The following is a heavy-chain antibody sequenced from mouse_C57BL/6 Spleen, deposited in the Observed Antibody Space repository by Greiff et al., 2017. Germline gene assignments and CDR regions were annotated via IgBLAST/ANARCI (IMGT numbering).Heavy chain of an antibody. D-gene: IGHD6-1*01. V-gene: IGHV1-82*01. CDR3: ANPSFAY. CDR1: GYAFSSSW. Sequence: VQLQESGPELVKPGASVKISCKASGYAFSSSWMNWVKQRPGKGLEWIGRIYPGDGDTNYNGKFKGKATLTADKSSSTAYMQLSSLTSEDSAVYFCANPSFAYWGQGTLVTVSA. J-gene: IGHJ3*01. CDR2: IYPGDGDT.